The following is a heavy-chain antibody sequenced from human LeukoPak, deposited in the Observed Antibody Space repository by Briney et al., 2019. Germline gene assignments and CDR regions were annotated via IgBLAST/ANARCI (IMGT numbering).Heavy chain of an antibody. CDR1: GVTFSSYE. D-gene: IGHD3-10*01. Sequence: PGGSLRLSCAASGVTFSSYEVNWDRQAPGKGLEWVSYISRSGSTIYYADSVWGRFTVSRDNAKNSLYLQMNSLRAEDTAVYYCARFGYYGSALDLWGRGTLVTVSS. CDR2: ISRSGSTI. CDR3: ARFGYYGSALDL. J-gene: IGHJ2*01. V-gene: IGHV3-48*03.